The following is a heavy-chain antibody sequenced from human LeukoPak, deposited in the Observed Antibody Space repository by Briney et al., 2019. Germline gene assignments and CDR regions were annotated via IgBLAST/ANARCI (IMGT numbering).Heavy chain of an antibody. Sequence: SETLSLTCTVSGGSISSYYWSWIRQPAGKGLEWIGRIYTSGSTNYNPSLKSRVTMSVDTSKNQFSLKLSSVTAADTAVCYCARDGGGYSYGYYYYGMDVWGQGTTVTVSS. CDR1: GGSISSYY. CDR2: IYTSGST. D-gene: IGHD5-18*01. CDR3: ARDGGGYSYGYYYYGMDV. V-gene: IGHV4-4*07. J-gene: IGHJ6*02.